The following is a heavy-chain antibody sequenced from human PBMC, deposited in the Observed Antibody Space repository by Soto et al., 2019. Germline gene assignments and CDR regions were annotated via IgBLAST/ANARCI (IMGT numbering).Heavy chain of an antibody. CDR2: ISNIGIT. Sequence: QVQLQESGPGLVKPSETLSLTCTVSGASISGSYWNWIRQPPGGGLEWIGYISNIGITNYNPSLKSRLTISVDTSKNQFSLRLDSVTAADTAVYYCARDPTTSGYVRWFDPWGQGSLVTVSS. J-gene: IGHJ5*02. CDR3: ARDPTTSGYVRWFDP. D-gene: IGHD5-12*01. CDR1: GASISGSY. V-gene: IGHV4-59*01.